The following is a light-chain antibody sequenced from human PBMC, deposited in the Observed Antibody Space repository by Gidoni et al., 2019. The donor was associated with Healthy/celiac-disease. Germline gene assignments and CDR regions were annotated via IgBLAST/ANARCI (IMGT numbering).Light chain of an antibody. V-gene: IGKV2-28*01. CDR3: MQDLKTAWT. J-gene: IGKJ1*01. CDR1: QGLLHSTGYNN. CDR2: LGS. Sequence: DIVMTNSPLSLPVTPGEPASISCRSSQGLLHSTGYNNLAWYLRKPGRSTHLLLYLGSRRASGVPDRFSGSGSGTDFTLKISRVEAEDVGVYYCMQDLKTAWTFGQGTKVEIK.